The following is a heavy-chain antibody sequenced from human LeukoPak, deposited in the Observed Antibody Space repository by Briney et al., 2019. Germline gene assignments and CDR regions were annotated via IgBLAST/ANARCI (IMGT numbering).Heavy chain of an antibody. J-gene: IGHJ6*04. V-gene: IGHV3-30*02. CDR3: ARDSLTYYYGSGSYMDV. D-gene: IGHD3-10*01. CDR1: GFTFSGFG. CDR2: IRYDGDDK. Sequence: GGSLRLSCATSGFTFSGFGMHWVRQAPGKGLEWVAFIRYDGDDKYYADSVKGRFTISRDNSKNTLYLQMNSLRAEDTAVYYCARDSLTYYYGSGSYMDVWGKGTTVTISS.